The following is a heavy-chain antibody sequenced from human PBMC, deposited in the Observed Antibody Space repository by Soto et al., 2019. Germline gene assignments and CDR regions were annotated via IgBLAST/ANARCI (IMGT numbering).Heavy chain of an antibody. CDR3: ASGIDCTNGVCYISWFDP. D-gene: IGHD2-8*01. V-gene: IGHV1-69*12. CDR1: GGTFSSYA. Sequence: QVQLVQSGAEVKKPGSSVKVSCKASGGTFSSYAISWVRQAPGQGLEWMGGIIPIFGTANYAQKFQGRVTITADESTSTAYMELSSLRSEDTAVYYCASGIDCTNGVCYISWFDPWGQGTLVTVSS. CDR2: IIPIFGTA. J-gene: IGHJ5*02.